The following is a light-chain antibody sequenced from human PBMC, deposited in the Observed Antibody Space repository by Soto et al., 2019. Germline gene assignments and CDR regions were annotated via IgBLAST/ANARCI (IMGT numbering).Light chain of an antibody. CDR1: SSDVGTRNF. CDR2: QVT. J-gene: IGLJ1*01. V-gene: IGLV2-14*01. CDR3: SSYTDSTNYV. Sequence: QSALTQPASVSGSPGQSITISCTGTSSDVGTRNFVSWYQQHPGKAPKLMIYQVTNRPSGVSNRFSGSKSGNTASLTISGLQAEDEADYYCSSYTDSTNYVFGTGTMLTVL.